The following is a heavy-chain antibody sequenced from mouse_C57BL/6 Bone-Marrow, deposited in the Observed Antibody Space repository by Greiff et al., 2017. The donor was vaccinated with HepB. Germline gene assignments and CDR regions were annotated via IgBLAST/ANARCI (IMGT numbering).Heavy chain of an antibody. CDR3: AKNNWDPYAMDY. J-gene: IGHJ4*01. CDR1: GYSLTSYG. V-gene: IGHV2-5*01. D-gene: IGHD4-1*01. Sequence: QVQLQQSGPGLVQPSQSLSITCKVSGYSLTSYGVHWVRQSPGKGLEWQGVIWRGGSTDYNAAFMSRLSITKDNSKSQGSFKMNSLQADDTSIYYFAKNNWDPYAMDYWGQGTSVTVSS. CDR2: IWRGGST.